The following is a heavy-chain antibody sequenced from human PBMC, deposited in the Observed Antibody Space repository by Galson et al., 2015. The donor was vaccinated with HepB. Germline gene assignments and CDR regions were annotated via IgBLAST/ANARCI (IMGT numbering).Heavy chain of an antibody. CDR3: AREPSGYSSGWYFDN. CDR2: ISGYDDDT. D-gene: IGHD6-19*01. J-gene: IGHJ4*02. CDR1: GYAFTSYG. Sequence: SVKVSCKASGYAFTSYGISWVRQAPGQGLEWMGWISGYDDDTNYAQKFQGRVTMTTDTSTRTAYMELRSLRSDDTAVYYCAREPSGYSSGWYFDNWGQGTLVTVSS. V-gene: IGHV1-18*04.